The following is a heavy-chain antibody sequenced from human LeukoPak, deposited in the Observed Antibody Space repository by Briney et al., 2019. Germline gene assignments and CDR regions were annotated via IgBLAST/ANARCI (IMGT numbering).Heavy chain of an antibody. Sequence: PGGPRKPSCAALGIPVTEKLIAWVRPAPGKGLEWVSVIHPSGVTYHPPSLKGGSTLSRDKSKKTLYLQINRPRAENTALFFFVGHIRRSVGWFDIWGRGTLVTVSS. CDR1: GIPVTEKL. J-gene: IGHJ5*02. CDR3: VGHIRRSVGWFDI. V-gene: IGHV3-53*01. CDR2: IHPSGVT. D-gene: IGHD3-3*01.